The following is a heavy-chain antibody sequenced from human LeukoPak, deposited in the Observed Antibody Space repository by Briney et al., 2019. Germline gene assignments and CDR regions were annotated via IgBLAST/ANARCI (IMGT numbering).Heavy chain of an antibody. V-gene: IGHV3-7*01. D-gene: IGHD1-26*01. CDR1: GFTFSDYW. CDR2: IEQDGSDI. J-gene: IGHJ4*02. Sequence: GGSPRLSCAGSGFTFSDYWMTWFRQAPGKGPERVASIEQDGSDIQYVDFVKGRFTISRDNGKNSVYLQMNSLRVEDTAVYYCARVTPWGYFDYWGQGTLVSVSS. CDR3: ARVTPWGYFDY.